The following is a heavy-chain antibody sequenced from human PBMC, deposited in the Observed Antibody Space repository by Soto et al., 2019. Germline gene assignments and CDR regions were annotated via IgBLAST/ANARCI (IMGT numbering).Heavy chain of an antibody. Sequence: SETLSLTCTVSGVSISSYYWSWIRQPPGKGLEWIGYMYNTGSTVYNPSLKSRVTISVDTSKNQFSLKLNAVTAADTAVYYCARDLWGYCGTDCYPLDVWGQGTTVTVSS. CDR1: GVSISSYY. D-gene: IGHD2-21*02. V-gene: IGHV4-59*01. CDR2: MYNTGST. CDR3: ARDLWGYCGTDCYPLDV. J-gene: IGHJ6*02.